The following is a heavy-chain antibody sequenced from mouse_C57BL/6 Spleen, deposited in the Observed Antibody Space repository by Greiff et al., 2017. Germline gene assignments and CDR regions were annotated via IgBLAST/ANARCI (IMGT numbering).Heavy chain of an antibody. Sequence: EVKLMESEGGLVQPGGSMKLSCTASGFTFSDYYMAWVRQVPEKGLEWVAIINYDGSSTYYLDSLKSRFIISRDNAKNILYLQMSSLKSEDTATYYCAGDYYGSLDYWGQGTTLTVSS. CDR1: GFTFSDYY. D-gene: IGHD1-1*01. V-gene: IGHV5-16*01. CDR2: INYDGSST. J-gene: IGHJ2*01. CDR3: AGDYYGSLDY.